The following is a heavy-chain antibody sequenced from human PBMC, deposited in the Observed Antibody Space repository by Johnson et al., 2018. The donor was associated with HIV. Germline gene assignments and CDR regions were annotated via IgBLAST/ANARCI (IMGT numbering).Heavy chain of an antibody. Sequence: MHLVESGGGLVQPGGSLRLSCAASGFTFSSYAMSWVRQATGKGLEWVSGMSGKGGSTGNADSVKGRVTISRDNSKNTLYLQMNSLRAEDTAVSYCAKDPGWFGEPGDAFDIWGQGTMVTVSS. CDR2: MSGKGGST. CDR1: GFTFSSYA. V-gene: IGHV3-23*04. CDR3: AKDPGWFGEPGDAFDI. J-gene: IGHJ3*02. D-gene: IGHD3-10*01.